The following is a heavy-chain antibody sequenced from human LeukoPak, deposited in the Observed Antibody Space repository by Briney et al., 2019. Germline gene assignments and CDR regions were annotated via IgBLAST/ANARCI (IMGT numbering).Heavy chain of an antibody. CDR1: GYSISSGYY. CDR3: ARDTRYYYDSSGAGFDY. Sequence: PSETLSLTCTVSGYSISSGYYWGWIRQPPGKGLEWIGSIYHSGSTYYNPSLKSRVTISVDTSKNQFSLKLSSVTAADTAVYYCARDTRYYYDSSGAGFDYWGQGTLVTVSS. CDR2: IYHSGST. J-gene: IGHJ4*02. D-gene: IGHD3-22*01. V-gene: IGHV4-38-2*02.